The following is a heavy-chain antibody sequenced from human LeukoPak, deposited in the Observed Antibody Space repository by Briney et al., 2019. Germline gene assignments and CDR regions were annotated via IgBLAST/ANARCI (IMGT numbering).Heavy chain of an antibody. V-gene: IGHV3-21*01. CDR2: ISSSSSYI. CDR1: GFTFSSYS. Sequence: AGGSLRLSCAASGFTFSSYSMNWVRQAPGKGLEWVSSISSSSSYIYYADSVKGRFTISRDNATNSLYLQMNSLRAEDTAVYYCARDWDGYNYYFDYWGQGTLVTVSS. J-gene: IGHJ4*02. D-gene: IGHD5-24*01. CDR3: ARDWDGYNYYFDY.